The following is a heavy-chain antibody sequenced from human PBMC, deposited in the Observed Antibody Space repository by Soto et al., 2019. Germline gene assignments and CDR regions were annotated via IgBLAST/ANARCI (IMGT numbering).Heavy chain of an antibody. Sequence: PGGSLGLSCAASGFTFSYYGMHWFRQAPGKGLEWVAVISYDGSKKYSADSVRGRFTISRDNSKNTLYLQMNSLRPEDTAVYYCAKDRVWNPFDDWGQGTLVTVSS. D-gene: IGHD1-1*01. J-gene: IGHJ4*02. CDR2: ISYDGSKK. V-gene: IGHV3-30*18. CDR3: AKDRVWNPFDD. CDR1: GFTFSYYG.